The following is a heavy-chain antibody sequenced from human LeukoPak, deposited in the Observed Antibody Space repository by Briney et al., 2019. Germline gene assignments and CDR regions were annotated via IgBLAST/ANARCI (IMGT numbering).Heavy chain of an antibody. V-gene: IGHV4-59*08. J-gene: IGHJ4*02. Sequence: SETLSLTCTVSGASMSYYYWSWIRQPPGKGLEWIGYIYYSGSASYNPSLESRVTISVDTSKTQFSLKLNSVTAADTAVYYCARQGSDYDSGGYYYVWGQGTLVTVSS. CDR3: ARQGSDYDSGGYYYV. CDR2: IYYSGSA. D-gene: IGHD3-22*01. CDR1: GASMSYYY.